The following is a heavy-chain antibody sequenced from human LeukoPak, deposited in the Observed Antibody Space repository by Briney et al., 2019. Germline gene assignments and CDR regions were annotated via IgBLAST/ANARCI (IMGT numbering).Heavy chain of an antibody. CDR2: IYYSGST. CDR3: ARLDSGSYAFDI. Sequence: PSETLSLTCTVSGGSISSYYWSWIRQPPGKGLEWIGYIYYSGSTNYNPSLKSRVTISVDTSKNQFSLKLSSVTAADTAVYYCARLDSGSYAFDIWGQGTMVTVSS. CDR1: GGSISSYY. V-gene: IGHV4-59*01. D-gene: IGHD1-26*01. J-gene: IGHJ3*02.